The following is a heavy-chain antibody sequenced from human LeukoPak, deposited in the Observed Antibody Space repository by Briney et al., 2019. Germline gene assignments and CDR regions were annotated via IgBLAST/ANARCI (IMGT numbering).Heavy chain of an antibody. Sequence: PGGSLRLSCAASGFTFSSYAMSWVRQAPGKGLEWVSAISGSGGSTYYADSVKARFTISRDNSRDTLYLQMNSLRAEDTAVYYCAKGYYDYVWGSYYFDNWGQGTLVT. J-gene: IGHJ4*02. CDR1: GFTFSSYA. D-gene: IGHD3-16*01. V-gene: IGHV3-23*01. CDR2: ISGSGGST. CDR3: AKGYYDYVWGSYYFDN.